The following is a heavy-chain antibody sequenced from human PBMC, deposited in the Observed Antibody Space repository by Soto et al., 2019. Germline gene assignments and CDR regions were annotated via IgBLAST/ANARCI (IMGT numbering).Heavy chain of an antibody. Sequence: GGSLRLSCAASGFTFSNYAMSWIRQAPGKGLEWVSTIRETGNTYYADSVRGRFATSRDNSENTLYLQMSSLRTEDTAVYYCAKQQMGVIRALDYWGQGTLVTVSS. J-gene: IGHJ4*02. V-gene: IGHV3-23*01. CDR2: IRETGNT. D-gene: IGHD1-26*01. CDR3: AKQQMGVIRALDY. CDR1: GFTFSNYA.